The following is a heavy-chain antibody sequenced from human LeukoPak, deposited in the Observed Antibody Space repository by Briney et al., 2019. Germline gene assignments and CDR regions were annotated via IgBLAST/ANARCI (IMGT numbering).Heavy chain of an antibody. V-gene: IGHV3-23*01. CDR3: ARENRLAVAGTGSDY. CDR2: ISGSGSST. D-gene: IGHD6-19*01. Sequence: PGGSLRLSCAASGFTFSSYAMNWVRQAPGKGLEWVSVISGSGSSTYYADSVKGRFTISRDDAKNSLYLQMNSLRAEDTAVYYCARENRLAVAGTGSDYWGQGTLVTVSS. J-gene: IGHJ4*02. CDR1: GFTFSSYA.